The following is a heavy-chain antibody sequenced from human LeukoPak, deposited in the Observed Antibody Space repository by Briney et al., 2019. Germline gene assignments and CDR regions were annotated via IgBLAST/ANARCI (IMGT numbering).Heavy chain of an antibody. V-gene: IGHV4-39*01. CDR3: ARLHCSSTSCFSAFDY. D-gene: IGHD2-2*01. CDR2: IYYSGST. J-gene: IGHJ4*02. Sequence: SETLSLTCAVYGGSFSGYYWAWIRQPPGKGLEWIGSIYYSGSTYYNPSLKSRLTISVDTSKNQFSLTLSSVTAADTAVYYCARLHCSSTSCFSAFDYWGQGTLVTVSS. CDR1: GGSFSGYY.